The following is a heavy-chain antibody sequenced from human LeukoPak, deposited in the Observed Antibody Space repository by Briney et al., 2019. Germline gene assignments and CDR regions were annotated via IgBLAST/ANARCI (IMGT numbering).Heavy chain of an antibody. CDR1: GGTFSSYA. D-gene: IGHD4-17*01. V-gene: IGHV1-69*04. J-gene: IGHJ4*02. CDR2: IIPILGIA. CDR3: ARSDYGDYERGFFDY. Sequence: ASVKVSCKASGGTFSSYAISWVRQAPGQGLEWMGRIIPILGIANYAQKFQGRVMITADKSTSTAYMELSSLRSEDTAVYYCARSDYGDYERGFFDYWGQGTLVTVSS.